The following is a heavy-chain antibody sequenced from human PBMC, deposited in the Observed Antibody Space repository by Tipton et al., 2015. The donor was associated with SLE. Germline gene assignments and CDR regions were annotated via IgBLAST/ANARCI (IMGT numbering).Heavy chain of an antibody. CDR1: GGSFSNYY. Sequence: TLSLTCAVYGGSFSNYYWSWIRQPPGKGLEWIGEINHSGSTNYNPSLKSRVTISVDTSKNQFSLKLSSVTAADTAVYYCARGKYWGQGTLVTVSS. J-gene: IGHJ4*02. CDR3: ARGKY. CDR2: INHSGST. V-gene: IGHV4-34*01.